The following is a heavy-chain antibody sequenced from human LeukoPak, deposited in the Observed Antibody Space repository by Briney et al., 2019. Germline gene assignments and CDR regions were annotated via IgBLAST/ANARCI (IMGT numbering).Heavy chain of an antibody. CDR1: GFTFFNFA. CDR2: ITVEGTGA. V-gene: IGHV3-74*01. CDR3: VRSMGGSDDL. J-gene: IGHJ5*02. Sequence: GGSLRLSCAASGFTFFNFAMSWVRQAPGKGLVWVSRITVEGTGADYADSVRGRFTISRDNAKNTLYLQMNSLTAEDTAIYYCVRSMGGSDDLWGQGTLVSVSS. D-gene: IGHD6-19*01.